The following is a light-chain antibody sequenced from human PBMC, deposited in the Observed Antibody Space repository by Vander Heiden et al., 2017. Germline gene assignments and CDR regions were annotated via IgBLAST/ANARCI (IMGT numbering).Light chain of an antibody. J-gene: IGLJ2*01. V-gene: IGLV3-21*02. CDR1: STGSKS. CDR2: DDS. CDR3: QVWDSRSDHVV. Sequence: SLLLPHPHSVSLGPAATATLTCVGNSTGSKSVHWYQQKPGQAPVLVVYDDSDRPSGIPERFSGSNSGNTATLAISRVEAGDEADYYCQVWDSRSDHVVVGGGTKLTVL.